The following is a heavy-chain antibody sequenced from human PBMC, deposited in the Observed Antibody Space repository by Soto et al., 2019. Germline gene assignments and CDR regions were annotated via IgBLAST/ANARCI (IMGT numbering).Heavy chain of an antibody. J-gene: IGHJ4*02. CDR3: ARGTVVTHCDY. CDR2: INAGNGNT. D-gene: IGHD2-15*01. Sequence: QVQLVQSGAEEKKPGASVKVSCKASGYTFTSYAMHWVRQAPGQRLEWMGWINAGNGNTKYSQKFQGRVTITRDTSASTDYMELSSLRSEDTAVYYCARGTVVTHCDYWGQGTLVTVSS. V-gene: IGHV1-3*05. CDR1: GYTFTSYA.